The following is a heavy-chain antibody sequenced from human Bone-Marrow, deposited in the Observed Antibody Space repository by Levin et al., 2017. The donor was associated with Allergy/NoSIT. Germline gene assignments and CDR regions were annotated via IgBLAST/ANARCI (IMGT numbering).Heavy chain of an antibody. CDR3: ARDGVGTAAGTP. CDR1: GFTVSRYY. V-gene: IGHV3-66*01. Sequence: GESLKISCAASGFTVSRYYMSWVRQAPGKGLEWVSLIYSGGDTQDADSVKGRFTIPSDNSKNTLFLPMNSLRADDTAEYYCARDGVGTAAGTPWGQGTLVTVSS. CDR2: IYSGGDT. D-gene: IGHD6-13*01. J-gene: IGHJ4*02.